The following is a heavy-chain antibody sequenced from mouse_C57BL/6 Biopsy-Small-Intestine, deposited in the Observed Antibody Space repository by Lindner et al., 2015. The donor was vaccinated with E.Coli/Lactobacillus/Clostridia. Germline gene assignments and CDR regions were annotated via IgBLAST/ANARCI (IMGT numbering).Heavy chain of an antibody. CDR1: GGTLTDYY. J-gene: IGHJ1*01. D-gene: IGHD2-10*02. Sequence: SVKVSCKASGGTLTDYYMHWVRQAPGQGLEWMGWMHFNRGNTKYAQNFHGRVTLTRDTFIGTAFMELSSLIYDDAAVYYCVRGTPGEATGMDVWGQGSMVTVSS. CDR2: MHFNRGNT. V-gene: IGHV1-84*02. CDR3: VRGTPGEATGMDV.